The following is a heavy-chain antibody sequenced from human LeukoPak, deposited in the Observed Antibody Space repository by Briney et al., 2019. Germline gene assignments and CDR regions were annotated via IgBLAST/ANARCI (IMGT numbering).Heavy chain of an antibody. D-gene: IGHD3-22*01. CDR3: ARGLKFYYYYMDV. CDR1: GGTFSSYA. J-gene: IGHJ6*03. CDR2: IIPIFGTA. Sequence: ASVKVSCKASGGTFSSYAISWVRQAPGQGLEWMGGIIPIFGTANYAQKFQGRVTITADKSTSTAYMELSSLRSEDTAVYYCARGLKFYYYYMDVWGKGPRSPSP. V-gene: IGHV1-69*06.